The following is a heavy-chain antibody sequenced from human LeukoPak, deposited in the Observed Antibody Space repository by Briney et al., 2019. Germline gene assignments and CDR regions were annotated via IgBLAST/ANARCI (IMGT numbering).Heavy chain of an antibody. CDR3: TKDVYKTGQFDF. V-gene: IGHV3-43*02. D-gene: IGHD5-24*01. Sequence: GVSLRLSCSASRFTFDDYARHWHAQAPGKGLEWVSLLSGDGDSTYYTHSVKGPFTISRDNSKNSLYLQMNSLSVADTALYDYTKDVYKTGQFDFWGQGTLVTVSS. J-gene: IGHJ4*02. CDR2: LSGDGDST. CDR1: RFTFDDYA.